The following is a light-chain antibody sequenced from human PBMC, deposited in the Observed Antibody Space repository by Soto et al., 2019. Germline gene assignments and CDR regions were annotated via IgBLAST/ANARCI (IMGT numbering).Light chain of an antibody. V-gene: IGKV3-11*01. CDR1: QSVSSY. J-gene: IGKJ5*01. CDR3: QQRANWPIT. Sequence: EIVLTQSPVTLSLSPGERATLSCRASQSVSSYLAWYQQKPGQAPRLLIYDASNRATGIPGRFSASGSGTDFTLTISSLEPEYFVVYYCQQRANWPITFGQGTRLEIK. CDR2: DAS.